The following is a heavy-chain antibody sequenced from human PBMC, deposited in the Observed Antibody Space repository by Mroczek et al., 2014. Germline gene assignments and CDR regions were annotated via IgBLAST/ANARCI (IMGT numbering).Heavy chain of an antibody. CDR2: ISYDGSNK. CDR1: GFTFSSYA. D-gene: IGHD2-2*01. V-gene: IGHV3-30-3*01. CDR3: ARVRDDRPNCSSTSCYYYYGMDV. J-gene: IGHJ6*02. Sequence: QVQLVQSGGGVVQPGRSLRLSCAASGFTFSSYAMHWVRQAPGKGLEWVAVISYDGSNKYYADSVKGRFTISRDNSKNTLYLQMNSLRAEDTAVYYCARVRDDRPNCSSTSCYYYYGMDVWGQGTTVTVSS.